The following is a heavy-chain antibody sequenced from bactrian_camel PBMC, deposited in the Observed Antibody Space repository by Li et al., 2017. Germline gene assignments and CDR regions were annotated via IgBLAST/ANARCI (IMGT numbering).Heavy chain of an antibody. CDR3: AARPINTRDCVAGGPAEFGY. Sequence: SLRLSCVASGYTFSIYCLGWFRQAPGKEREGVAALDSDGDTYYADSVKGRFSIYKDNAGSTLYLQMNDLRPEDTAMYFCAARPINTRDCVAGGPAEFGYWGQGTQVTVS. CDR2: LDSDGDT. J-gene: IGHJ6*01. CDR1: GYTFSIYC. V-gene: IGHV3S57*01. D-gene: IGHD1*01.